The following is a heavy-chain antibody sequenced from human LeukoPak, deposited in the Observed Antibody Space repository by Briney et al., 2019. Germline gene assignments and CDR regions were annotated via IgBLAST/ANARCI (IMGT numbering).Heavy chain of an antibody. D-gene: IGHD5-18*01. CDR1: GYTFTAYY. CDR3: ARVGVGNSYGFFDY. Sequence: ASVKVSCKASGYTFTAYYMHWVRQAPGQGLEWMGWLNPHTGDTNYAQNFQGRVTMTRDTSISTAYMELSRLRSDDTAVYYCARVGVGNSYGFFDYWGQGTLVTVSS. V-gene: IGHV1-2*02. J-gene: IGHJ4*02. CDR2: LNPHTGDT.